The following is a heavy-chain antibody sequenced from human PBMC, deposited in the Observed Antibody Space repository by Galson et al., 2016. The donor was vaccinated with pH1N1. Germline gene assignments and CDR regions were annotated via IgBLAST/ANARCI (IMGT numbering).Heavy chain of an antibody. CDR2: IIPIFGTS. Sequence: VKVSCKASGGXFSSXXINWVRQAPGQXLEWMGGIIPIFGTSKYAQKFQGRVTITADESTTTAYMELSRLISEDTAVYYCAREDYYDTDLSDWYFDLWGRGTLVTVSS. J-gene: IGHJ2*01. V-gene: IGHV1-69*13. CDR1: GGXFSSXX. CDR3: AREDYYDTDLSDWYFDL. D-gene: IGHD3-22*01.